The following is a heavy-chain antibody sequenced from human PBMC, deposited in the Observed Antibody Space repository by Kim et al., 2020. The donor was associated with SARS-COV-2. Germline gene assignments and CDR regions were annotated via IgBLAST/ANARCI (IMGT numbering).Heavy chain of an antibody. CDR1: GFSLSSYS. CDR3: AKVGGSENHYMKVGYYM. Sequence: GGSLRLSCAASGFSLSSYSMNWVRQAPGKGLEWVASISSSSIYIYYADSVRGRFTVSRDNAKNLLSLQMNSLRAGDTAVYYCAKVGGSENHYMKVGYYM. D-gene: IGHD3-10*01. CDR2: ISSSSIYI. V-gene: IGHV3-21*01. J-gene: IGHJ6*03.